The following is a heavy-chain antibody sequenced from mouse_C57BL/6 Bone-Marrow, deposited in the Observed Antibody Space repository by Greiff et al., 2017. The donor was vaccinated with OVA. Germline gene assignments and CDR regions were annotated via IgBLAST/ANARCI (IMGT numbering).Heavy chain of an antibody. Sequence: EVQLVESGGGLVQPGGSMKLSCAASGFTFSDAWMDWVRQSPEKGLEWVAEIRNKANNHATYYAESVKGRFTISRDDSKSSVYLQMNSLRAEDTGIYYCTRRNCGSRGYAMDYWGQGTSVTVSS. CDR2: IRNKANNHAT. V-gene: IGHV6-6*01. CDR3: TRRNCGSRGYAMDY. CDR1: GFTFSDAW. D-gene: IGHD1-1*01. J-gene: IGHJ4*01.